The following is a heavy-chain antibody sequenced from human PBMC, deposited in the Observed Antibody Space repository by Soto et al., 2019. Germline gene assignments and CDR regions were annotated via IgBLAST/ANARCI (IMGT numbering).Heavy chain of an antibody. CDR3: AGPDQYSSGWYYFDS. CDR1: GGTFSSYA. D-gene: IGHD6-19*01. J-gene: IGHJ4*02. Sequence: QVQLVQSGAEVKKPGSSVQVSCKASGGTFSSYAISWVRQAPGQGLEWMGGIIPIFGTANYAQKFQGRVTITADESSSTAYMELSSLRSEDTAVYYCAGPDQYSSGWYYFDSWGPGTLVTVSS. CDR2: IIPIFGTA. V-gene: IGHV1-69*01.